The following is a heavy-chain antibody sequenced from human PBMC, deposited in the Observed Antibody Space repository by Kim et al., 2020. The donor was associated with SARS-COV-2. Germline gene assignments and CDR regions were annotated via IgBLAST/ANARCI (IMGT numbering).Heavy chain of an antibody. Sequence: GGSLRLSCAASGFTFSSYWMSWVRQAPGKGLEWVANIKQDGSEKYYVDSVKGRFTISRDNAKNSLYLQMNSLRAEDTAVYYCARATIINYYDSSGYPNWFDPWGLGTLVTVSS. V-gene: IGHV3-7*01. J-gene: IGHJ5*02. D-gene: IGHD3-22*01. CDR2: IKQDGSEK. CDR3: ARATIINYYDSSGYPNWFDP. CDR1: GFTFSSYW.